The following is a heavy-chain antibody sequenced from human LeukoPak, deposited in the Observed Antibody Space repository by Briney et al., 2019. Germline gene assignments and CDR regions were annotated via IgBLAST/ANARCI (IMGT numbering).Heavy chain of an antibody. D-gene: IGHD3-22*01. J-gene: IGHJ4*02. CDR1: GFTFSSYG. CDR3: AKEYYYDSSGYYPPQPFDY. CDR2: IRHDESNK. V-gene: IGHV3-30*02. Sequence: GGSLRLSCAASGFTFSSYGMHWVRQAPGKGLEWLAFIRHDESNKIYADSKQGRLTISRDNSKNTLYLQMNSLRAEDTAVYYCAKEYYYDSSGYYPPQPFDYWGQGTLVTVSS.